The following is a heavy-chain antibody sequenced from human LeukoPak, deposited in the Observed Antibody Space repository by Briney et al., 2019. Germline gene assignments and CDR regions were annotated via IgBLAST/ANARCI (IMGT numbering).Heavy chain of an antibody. V-gene: IGHV1-69*05. CDR2: IIPIFGTA. Sequence: SPVKVSCKASGGTFSSYAISWVRQAPGQGLEWMGGIIPIFGTANYAQKFQGRVTITTDESTSTAYMELSSLRSEDTAVYYCATWTGRGYLFDYWGQGTLVTVSS. D-gene: IGHD3/OR15-3a*01. CDR1: GGTFSSYA. CDR3: ATWTGRGYLFDY. J-gene: IGHJ4*02.